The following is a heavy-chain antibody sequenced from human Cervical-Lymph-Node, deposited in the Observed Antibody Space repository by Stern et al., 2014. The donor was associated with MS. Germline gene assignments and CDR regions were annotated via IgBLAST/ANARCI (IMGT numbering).Heavy chain of an antibody. V-gene: IGHV1-69*01. D-gene: IGHD2-21*02. CDR3: ARGAYCGGDCYWGWFDS. CDR2: VIPICEAA. Sequence: QVQLGQSGVEVKRPGSSVKVSCKASGGTFSDHAFSWVRQAPGQRLEWVGGVIPICEAADYAHKFQGRVTITADESSITVYMELSSLTSEDTAVYYCARGAYCGGDCYWGWFDSWGQGNLVTVSS. J-gene: IGHJ5*02. CDR1: GGTFSDHA.